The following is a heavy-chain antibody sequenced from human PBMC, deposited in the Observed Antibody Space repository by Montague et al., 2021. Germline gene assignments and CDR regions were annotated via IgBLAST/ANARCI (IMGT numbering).Heavy chain of an antibody. Sequence: QSGAEVKKPGESLKISCKGSGYSFTSYWIGWVRQMPGKGLEWMGTVYPGDSDTRYSPSFQGQVTISADKSISTAYLPWSSLKASDTAMYYCARATTVTYGWDAFDIWGQGTLVIVSS. CDR1: GYSFTSYW. V-gene: IGHV5-51*01. D-gene: IGHD4-17*01. CDR3: ARATTVTYGWDAFDI. J-gene: IGHJ3*02. CDR2: VYPGDSDT.